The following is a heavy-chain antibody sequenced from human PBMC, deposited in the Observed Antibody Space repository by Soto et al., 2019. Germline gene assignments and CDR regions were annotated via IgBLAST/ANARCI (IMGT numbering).Heavy chain of an antibody. CDR2: ISWNSGSI. V-gene: IGHV3-9*01. D-gene: IGHD4-17*01. CDR1: GFTFDDYA. J-gene: IGHJ4*02. CDR3: AKGVGPTVTHFDY. Sequence: EVQLVESGGGLVQLGRSLRLSCAASGFTFDDYAMHWVRQAPGKGLEWVSGISWNSGSIGYADSVKGRFTISRDNAKNSLYLQMNSLRAEDTALYYCAKGVGPTVTHFDYWGQGTLVTVSS.